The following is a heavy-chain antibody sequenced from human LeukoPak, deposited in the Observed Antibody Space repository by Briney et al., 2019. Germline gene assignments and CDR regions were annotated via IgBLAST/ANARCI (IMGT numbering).Heavy chain of an antibody. CDR1: GFTFDDYA. D-gene: IGHD6-13*01. V-gene: IGHV3-9*01. J-gene: IGHJ4*02. Sequence: GGSLRLSCAASGFTFDDYAMHWVRQAPGKGLEWVSGISWNSGSIGYADSVKGRFTISRDNAKNSLYLQMNSLRAEDTAVYYCARVGLRIAAFDYWGQGTLVTVSS. CDR2: ISWNSGSI. CDR3: ARVGLRIAAFDY.